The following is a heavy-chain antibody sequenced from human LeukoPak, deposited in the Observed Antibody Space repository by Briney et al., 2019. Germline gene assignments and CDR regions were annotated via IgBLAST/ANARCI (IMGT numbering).Heavy chain of an antibody. D-gene: IGHD3-10*01. V-gene: IGHV5-51*01. CDR3: ARLYYGSGSYSWYYYYYMDV. Sequence: GAPLKISCKGSGSRFTSYWSGWVRQLPGKGLEWMGIIYPGDSDTRYSPSFQGQVTISADKSISAAYLQWSSLKASDTAMYYCARLYYGSGSYSWYYYYYMDVWGKGTTVTVSS. CDR1: GSRFTSYW. J-gene: IGHJ6*03. CDR2: IYPGDSDT.